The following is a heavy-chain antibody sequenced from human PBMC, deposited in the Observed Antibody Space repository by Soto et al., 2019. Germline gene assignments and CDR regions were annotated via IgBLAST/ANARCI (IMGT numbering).Heavy chain of an antibody. V-gene: IGHV4-4*01. Sequence: ETLSLTCAVSSGSIVNVYWWSWVRQSPGKGLEWIGETSHDGVTNYNPSLEGRVTISIDKSKNQFYLDLNSVTAADTAMYFCARHDNMTLGSQYLDSWGPGTLVTVSS. CDR1: SGSIVNVYW. D-gene: IGHD1-1*01. CDR3: ARHDNMTLGSQYLDS. J-gene: IGHJ4*02. CDR2: TSHDGVT.